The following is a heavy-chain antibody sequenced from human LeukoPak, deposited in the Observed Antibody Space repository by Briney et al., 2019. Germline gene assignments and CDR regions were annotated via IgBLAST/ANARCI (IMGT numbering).Heavy chain of an antibody. Sequence: GASVKVSCKASGYTFTSYGISWVRQAPGQGLEWMGWMNPNSGNTGYAQKFQGRVTMTRNTSISTAYMELSSLRSEDTAVYYCARGATFHYYDSSGYAYWGQGTLVTVSS. CDR1: GYTFTSYG. D-gene: IGHD3-22*01. CDR3: ARGATFHYYDSSGYAY. CDR2: MNPNSGNT. V-gene: IGHV1-8*02. J-gene: IGHJ4*02.